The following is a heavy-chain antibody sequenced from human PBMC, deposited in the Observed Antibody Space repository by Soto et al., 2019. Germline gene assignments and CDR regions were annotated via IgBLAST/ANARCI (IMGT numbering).Heavy chain of an antibody. J-gene: IGHJ4*02. CDR2: INHSGST. CDR1: GGSFSGYY. Sequence: SETLSLTCAVYGGSFSGYYWSWIRQPPGKGLEWIGEINHSGSTNYNPSLKSRVTISVDTSKNQFSLKLSSVTAVDTAVYYCASQGRKYCSSTSCQDYWGQGTLVTVYS. CDR3: ASQGRKYCSSTSCQDY. D-gene: IGHD2-2*01. V-gene: IGHV4-34*01.